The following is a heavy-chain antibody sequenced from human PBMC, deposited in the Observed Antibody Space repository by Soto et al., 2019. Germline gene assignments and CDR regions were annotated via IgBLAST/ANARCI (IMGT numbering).Heavy chain of an antibody. CDR2: IYYTGKT. V-gene: IGHV4-31*03. CDR1: GDSLNIGGYY. CDR3: ARDRYDFWRGPAWGHYYGMDV. J-gene: IGHJ6*02. D-gene: IGHD3-3*01. Sequence: PSETLSLTCTVSGDSLNIGGYYWTWIRQHPGKGLEWMGYIYYTGKTYYNPSLESRLTMSVDTSKNQFSLKLSSVTAADTGVYYCARDRYDFWRGPAWGHYYGMDVWGQGTTVTV.